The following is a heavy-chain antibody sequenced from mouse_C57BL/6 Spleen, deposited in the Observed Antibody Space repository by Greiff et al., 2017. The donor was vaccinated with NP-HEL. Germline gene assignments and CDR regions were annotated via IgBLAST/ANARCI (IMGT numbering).Heavy chain of an antibody. J-gene: IGHJ1*03. CDR1: GYSITSGYY. D-gene: IGHD1-1*01. CDR3: ASRTTVVGYWYFDV. Sequence: EVQLQESGPGLVKPSQSLSLTCSVTGYSITSGYYWNWIRQFPGNKLEWMGYISYDGSNNYNPSLKNRISITRDTSKNQFFLKLNSVTTEDTATYYCASRTTVVGYWYFDVWGTGTTVTVSS. V-gene: IGHV3-6*01. CDR2: ISYDGSN.